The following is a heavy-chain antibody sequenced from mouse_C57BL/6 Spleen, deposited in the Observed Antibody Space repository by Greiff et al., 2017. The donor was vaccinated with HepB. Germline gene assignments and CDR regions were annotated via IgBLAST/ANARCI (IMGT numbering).Heavy chain of an antibody. CDR1: GYTFTSYG. V-gene: IGHV1-81*01. D-gene: IGHD1-1*01. CDR3: ARKVDGRNYFDY. CDR2: IYPRSGNT. J-gene: IGHJ2*01. Sequence: QVQLQQSGAELARPGASVKLSCKASGYTFTSYGISWVKQRTGQGLEWIGEIYPRSGNTYYNEKFKGKATLTADKSSSTAYMELRSLTSEDSAVYFCARKVDGRNYFDYWGQGTTLTVSS.